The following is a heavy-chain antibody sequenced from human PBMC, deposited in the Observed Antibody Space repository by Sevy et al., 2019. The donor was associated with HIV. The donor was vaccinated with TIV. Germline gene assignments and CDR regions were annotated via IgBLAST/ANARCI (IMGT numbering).Heavy chain of an antibody. J-gene: IGHJ6*02. D-gene: IGHD6-6*01. CDR1: GYTFTGYY. CDR2: INPNSGGT. V-gene: IGHV1-2*02. CDR3: ARRTFSSSSVYYYGMDV. Sequence: ASVKVSCKASGYTFTGYYMHWVRQAPGQGLEWMGWINPNSGGTNYAQKFQGRVTMTRDKSIRTAYMELSRLRSDDAAVYYCARRTFSSSSVYYYGMDVWGQGTTVTVSS.